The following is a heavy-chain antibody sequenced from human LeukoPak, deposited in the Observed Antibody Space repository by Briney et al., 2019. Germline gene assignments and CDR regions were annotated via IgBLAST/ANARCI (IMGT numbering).Heavy chain of an antibody. D-gene: IGHD3-10*01. CDR3: AREGSITMVRGVINY. CDR2: ISAYNGNT. V-gene: IGHV1-18*01. Sequence: GASVKVSCKASGYTFTSYGISRVRQAPGQGLEWMGWISAYNGNTNYAQKLQGRVTMTTDTSTSTAYMELRSLRSDDTAVYYCAREGSITMVRGVINYWGQGTLVTVSS. J-gene: IGHJ4*02. CDR1: GYTFTSYG.